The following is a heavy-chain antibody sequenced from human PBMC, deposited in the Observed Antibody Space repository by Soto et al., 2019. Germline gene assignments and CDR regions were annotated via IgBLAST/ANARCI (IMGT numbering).Heavy chain of an antibody. D-gene: IGHD6-13*01. CDR3: ARDAAAGLNAY. J-gene: IGHJ4*02. CDR2: ISAYNGTT. Sequence: QVQLVQSGAEVKKPGASVKVSCKASGYTFTSYAISWVRQAPGQGLEWMGWISAYNGTTKYVQNFQGRVTMTTDTPTTTANMELRSLRADDTAVYYCARDAAAGLNAYWGQGPLVTVSP. CDR1: GYTFTSYA. V-gene: IGHV1-18*01.